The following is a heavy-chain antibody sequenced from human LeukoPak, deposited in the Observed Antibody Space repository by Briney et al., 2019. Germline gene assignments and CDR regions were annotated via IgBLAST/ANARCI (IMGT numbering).Heavy chain of an antibody. Sequence: SETLSLTCTVSGYSISSGHYWGWIRQPPGKGLEWIGYVYYSGTTNYNPSLKSRVTISVDTSKNQFSLKLSSVTAADTAVYFCARDPQGGTTSDAFDIWGQGTMVTVSS. V-gene: IGHV4-59*11. CDR3: ARDPQGGTTSDAFDI. J-gene: IGHJ3*02. CDR2: VYYSGTT. CDR1: GYSISSGHY. D-gene: IGHD1-1*01.